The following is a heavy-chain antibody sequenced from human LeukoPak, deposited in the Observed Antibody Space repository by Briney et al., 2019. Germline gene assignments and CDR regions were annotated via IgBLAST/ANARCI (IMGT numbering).Heavy chain of an antibody. V-gene: IGHV4-39*07. CDR2: IYYSGST. D-gene: IGHD1-14*01. CDR3: ARAESENYMDV. CDR1: GGSISSSSYY. J-gene: IGHJ6*03. Sequence: PSETLSLTCTVSGGSISSSSYYWGWIRQPPGKGLEWTGSIYYSGSTYYNPSLKSRVTISVDTSKNQFSLKLSSVTAADTAVYYCARAESENYMDVWGKGTTVTVSS.